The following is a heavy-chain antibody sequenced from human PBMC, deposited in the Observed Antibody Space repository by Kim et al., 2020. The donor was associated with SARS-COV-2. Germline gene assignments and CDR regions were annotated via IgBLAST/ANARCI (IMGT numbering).Heavy chain of an antibody. CDR2: IYYSGST. CDR3: ARGILITIFGVVAHLDY. J-gene: IGHJ4*02. Sequence: SETLSLTCTVSGGSISSGGYYWSWIRQHPGKGLEWIVYIYYSGSTYYNPSLKSRVTISVDTSKNQFSLKLSSVTAADTAVYYCARGILITIFGVVAHLDYWGQGTLVAVSS. CDR1: GGSISSGGYY. D-gene: IGHD3-3*01. V-gene: IGHV4-31*03.